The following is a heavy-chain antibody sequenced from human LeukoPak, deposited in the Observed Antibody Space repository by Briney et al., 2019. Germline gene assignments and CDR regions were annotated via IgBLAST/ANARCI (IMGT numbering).Heavy chain of an antibody. V-gene: IGHV4-39*01. CDR3: ARTFPPRAVAGSGFDFDY. D-gene: IGHD6-19*01. CDR2: IYYSGST. J-gene: IGHJ4*02. CDR1: GGSISSSSYY. Sequence: PSETLSLTCTVPGGSISSSSYYWGWLRQPPGKGLEWIGSIYYSGSTYYNPSLKSRVTISVDTSKNQFSLKLSSVTAADTAVYYCARTFPPRAVAGSGFDFDYWGQGTLVTVSS.